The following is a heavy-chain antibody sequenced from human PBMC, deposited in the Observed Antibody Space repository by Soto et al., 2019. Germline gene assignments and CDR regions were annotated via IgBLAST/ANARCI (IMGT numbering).Heavy chain of an antibody. CDR2: ISAYNGNT. J-gene: IGHJ6*02. D-gene: IGHD2-15*01. V-gene: IGHV1-18*04. CDR3: ARGPYCSGGSCYSAGYYYGMDV. Sequence: QVQLVQSGAEVKKPGASVKVSCKASGYTFTSYGISWVRQAPGQGLEWMGWISAYNGNTNYAQKLQGRVTMTTDTSTSTAYMELRSLRSDDTAVYYCARGPYCSGGSCYSAGYYYGMDVWGQGTAVTVSS. CDR1: GYTFTSYG.